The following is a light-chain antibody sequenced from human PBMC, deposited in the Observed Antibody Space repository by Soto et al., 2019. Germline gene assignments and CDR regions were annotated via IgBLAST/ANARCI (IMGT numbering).Light chain of an antibody. J-gene: IGKJ1*01. CDR3: QQHNSYPLT. CDR1: QGISSF. V-gene: IGKV1-9*01. CDR2: AAS. Sequence: DIQLTQSPPFLSASAGDRVTITCRASQGISSFLAWYQQKPGKAPKLLIYAASTLQSGVPSRFSGSGSGTELTVTSSTLQPEDFATYYCQQHNSYPLTFGLGTKEEIK.